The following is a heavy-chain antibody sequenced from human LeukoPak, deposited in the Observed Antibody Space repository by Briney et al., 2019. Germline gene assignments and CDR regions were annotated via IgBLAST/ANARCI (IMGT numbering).Heavy chain of an antibody. CDR2: ISSSSGYI. D-gene: IGHD2-15*01. J-gene: IGHJ4*02. CDR3: ARDLEVAAAPDF. CDR1: GFTFSTYS. V-gene: IGHV3-21*01. Sequence: GGSLRLSCAASGFTFSTYSMNWVRQAPGKGLEWVSSISSSSGYIYYADSVKGRFTNCRDNAKNSLYLQMNSLRAEDTAVYYCARDLEVAAAPDFWGQGTLVTVSS.